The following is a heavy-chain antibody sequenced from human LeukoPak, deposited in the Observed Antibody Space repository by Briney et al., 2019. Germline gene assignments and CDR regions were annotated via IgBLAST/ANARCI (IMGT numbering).Heavy chain of an antibody. D-gene: IGHD2-2*01. CDR2: ISAHHGQT. Sequence: ASVKVSCKASGYTFTSYYMHWVRQAPGQGLEWMGWISAHHGQTEYAPKLQDRVTMTTDTYTNTAYMELRSLRSDDTAVYYCAGSLGYCTSNLCYLKYWGQGTLVTVSS. J-gene: IGHJ4*02. CDR1: GYTFTSYY. V-gene: IGHV1-18*04. CDR3: AGSLGYCTSNLCYLKY.